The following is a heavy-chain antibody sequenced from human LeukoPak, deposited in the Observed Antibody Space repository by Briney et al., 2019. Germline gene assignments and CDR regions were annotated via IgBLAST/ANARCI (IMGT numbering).Heavy chain of an antibody. CDR1: GSPFSDFA. CDR2: ISGGGDNT. Sequence: GGPLSLSCAVSGSPFSDFAMSWVRQAPGKGLEWVSTISGGGDNTYFADSVKGRFTISRDNSKNTLFLQMVSLRAEDTAVYYCAKFEGALLGNYYMDVWGKGTTVTVSS. J-gene: IGHJ6*03. V-gene: IGHV3-23*01. CDR3: AKFEGALLGNYYMDV.